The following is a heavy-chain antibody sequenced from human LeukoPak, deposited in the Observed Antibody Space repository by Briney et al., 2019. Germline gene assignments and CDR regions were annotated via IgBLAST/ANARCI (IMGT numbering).Heavy chain of an antibody. CDR2: IYYSGST. Sequence: SETLSLTCTVSGGSISSSSYYWGWIRQPPGKGLEWIGSIYYSGSTYYNPSLKSRVTISVDTSKNQFSLKLSSVTAADTAVYYCARDIGTIAAAGEVLFDYWGQGTLVIVSS. V-gene: IGHV4-39*07. D-gene: IGHD6-13*01. J-gene: IGHJ4*02. CDR1: GGSISSSSYY. CDR3: ARDIGTIAAAGEVLFDY.